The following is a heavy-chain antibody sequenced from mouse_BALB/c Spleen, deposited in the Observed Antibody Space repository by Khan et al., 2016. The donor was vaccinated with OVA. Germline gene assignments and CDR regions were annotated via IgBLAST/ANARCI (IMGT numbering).Heavy chain of an antibody. Sequence: QIQLVQSGAELVKPGASVKLSCKASGYTFTSYYMYWLKQRPGQGLEWIGEINPSNGGTNFNEKFKSKATLTVDKSSSTAYMQLSSLTSEDSAVXSCTRRGTARATLWFAYWGQGTLVTVSA. D-gene: IGHD3-2*01. CDR2: INPSNGGT. J-gene: IGHJ3*01. CDR3: TRRGTARATLWFAY. V-gene: IGHV1S81*02. CDR1: GYTFTSYY.